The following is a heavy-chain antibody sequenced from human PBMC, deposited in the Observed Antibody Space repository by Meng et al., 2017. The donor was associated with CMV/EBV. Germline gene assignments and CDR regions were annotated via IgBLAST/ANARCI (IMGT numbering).Heavy chain of an antibody. Sequence: GSLRLSCTVSGGSISSSSYYWGWIRQPPGKGLEWIGSIYYSGSTYCNPSLKSRVTISVDTSKNQFSLKLSSVTAADTAVYYCARLIRTYYYDSSGYERDYWGQGTLVTVSS. CDR1: GGSISSSSYY. CDR2: IYYSGST. J-gene: IGHJ4*02. D-gene: IGHD3-22*01. CDR3: ARLIRTYYYDSSGYERDY. V-gene: IGHV4-39*01.